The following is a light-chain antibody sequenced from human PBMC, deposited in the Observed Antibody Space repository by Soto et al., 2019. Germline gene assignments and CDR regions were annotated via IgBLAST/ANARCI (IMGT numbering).Light chain of an antibody. CDR2: DVS. J-gene: IGLJ3*02. CDR3: SSYSSISTLV. Sequence: QSALTQPASVSGSPGQSITISCTGTNSDVGGYNYVSWYQQHPGKAPKLMIYDVSNRPSGVSNRFSGSKSGNTASLTISGLQAEDEADFYCSSYSSISTLVFGGGTKLPS. V-gene: IGLV2-14*01. CDR1: NSDVGGYNY.